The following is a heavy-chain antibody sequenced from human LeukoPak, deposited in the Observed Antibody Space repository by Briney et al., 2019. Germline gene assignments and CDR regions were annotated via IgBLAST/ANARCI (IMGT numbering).Heavy chain of an antibody. D-gene: IGHD4-11*01. CDR2: IYYSGGT. J-gene: IGHJ3*02. Sequence: SETLSLTCTVSGDSISSGSYYWGWIRQPPGKGLEWIGSIYYSGGTYYNPSLRDRVTISVDTSNNQFSLELSSVTAADTAVYYCAKTYSTSFAFDIWAQGTTVTVSS. CDR1: GDSISSGSYY. V-gene: IGHV4-39*01. CDR3: AKTYSTSFAFDI.